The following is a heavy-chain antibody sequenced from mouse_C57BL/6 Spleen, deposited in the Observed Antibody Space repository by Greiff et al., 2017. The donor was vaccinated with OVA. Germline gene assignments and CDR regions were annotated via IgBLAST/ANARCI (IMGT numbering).Heavy chain of an antibody. CDR1: GYTFTSYW. V-gene: IGHV1-53*01. Sequence: QVHVKQPGTELVKPGASVKLSCKASGYTFTSYWMHWVKQRPGQGLEWIGNINPSNGGTNYNEKFKSKATLTVDKSSSTAYMQLSSLTSEDSAVYYCARRVYYKDGLFDYWGQGTTLTVSS. CDR3: ARRVYYKDGLFDY. D-gene: IGHD1-1*01. CDR2: INPSNGGT. J-gene: IGHJ2*01.